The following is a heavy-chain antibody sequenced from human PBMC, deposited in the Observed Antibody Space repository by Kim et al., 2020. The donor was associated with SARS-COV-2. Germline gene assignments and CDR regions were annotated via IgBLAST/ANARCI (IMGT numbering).Heavy chain of an antibody. D-gene: IGHD6-13*01. CDR2: IYHSGST. Sequence: SETLSLTCAVSGGSISSSNWWSWVRQPPGKGLEWIGEIYHSGSTNYNPSLKSRVTISVDKSKNQFSLKLSSVTAADTAVYYCARGSSSHNYYYYGMDVWGQGTTVTVSS. J-gene: IGHJ6*02. CDR1: GGSISSSNW. V-gene: IGHV4-4*02. CDR3: ARGSSSHNYYYYGMDV.